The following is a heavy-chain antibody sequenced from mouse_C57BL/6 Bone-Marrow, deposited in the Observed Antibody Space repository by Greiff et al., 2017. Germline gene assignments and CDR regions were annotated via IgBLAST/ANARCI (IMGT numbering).Heavy chain of an antibody. Sequence: EVKLVESGGGLVKPGGSLKLSCAASGFTFSSYAMSWVRQTPEKRLAWVATISDGGSYTYYPDNVKGRFTISRDNAKNNLCLQMSHLKSEDTAMXYCARDRATYYDYAWFAYWGQGTLVTVSA. D-gene: IGHD2-4*01. J-gene: IGHJ3*01. CDR1: GFTFSSYA. V-gene: IGHV5-4*01. CDR3: ARDRATYYDYAWFAY. CDR2: ISDGGSYT.